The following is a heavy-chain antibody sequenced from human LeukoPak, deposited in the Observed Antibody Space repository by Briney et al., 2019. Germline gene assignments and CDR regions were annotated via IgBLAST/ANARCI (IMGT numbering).Heavy chain of an antibody. D-gene: IGHD6-13*01. CDR2: IYYSGST. J-gene: IGHJ5*02. V-gene: IGHV4-30-4*08. CDR1: GGSISSGDYY. CDR3: ARGIAAAGTDNWFDP. Sequence: SETLSLTCTVSGGSISSGDYYWSWIRQPPGKGLEWIGYIYYSGSTYYNPSLKSRVTISVDTSKNQFSLKLSSVTAADTAVYHCARGIAAAGTDNWFDPWGQGTLVTVSS.